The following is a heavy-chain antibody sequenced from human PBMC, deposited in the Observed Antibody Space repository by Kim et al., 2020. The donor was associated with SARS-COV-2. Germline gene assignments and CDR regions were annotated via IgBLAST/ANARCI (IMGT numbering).Heavy chain of an antibody. CDR3: ASDPVHPNGMDG. D-gene: IGHD1-1*01. J-gene: IGHJ6*02. V-gene: IGHV3-66*01. Sequence: YYAASVKDRFTISIDNSKNTVYLQMTALGAEDTAVYYCASDPVHPNGMDGWGQGTTVTVSS.